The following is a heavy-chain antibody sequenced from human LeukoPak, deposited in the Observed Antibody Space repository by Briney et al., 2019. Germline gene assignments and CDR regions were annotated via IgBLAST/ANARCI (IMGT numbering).Heavy chain of an antibody. Sequence: SETLSLTCAVYGGSFSGHYWSWIRQPPGKGLEWIGEMNDSGSTKYNPSLKGRVTISVDTSKNQFSLKLSSVTAADTAVYYCARESYDSIDYWGQGTLVTVSS. V-gene: IGHV4-34*01. J-gene: IGHJ4*02. D-gene: IGHD3-22*01. CDR1: GGSFSGHY. CDR2: MNDSGST. CDR3: ARESYDSIDY.